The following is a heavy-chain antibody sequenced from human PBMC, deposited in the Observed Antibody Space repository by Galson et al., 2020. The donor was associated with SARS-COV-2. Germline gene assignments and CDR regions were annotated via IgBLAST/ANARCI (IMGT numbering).Heavy chain of an antibody. CDR3: ARLRQLRSVVVITNDYYYGMDV. Sequence: KIGESLKISCKGSGYSFTSYWISWVRQMPGKGLEWMGRIDPSDSYTNYSPSFQGHVTISADKSISTAYLQWSSLKASDTAMYYCARLRQLRSVVVITNDYYYGMDVWGQGTTVTVSS. J-gene: IGHJ6*02. CDR2: IDPSDSYT. CDR1: GYSFTSYW. D-gene: IGHD3-22*01. V-gene: IGHV5-10-1*01.